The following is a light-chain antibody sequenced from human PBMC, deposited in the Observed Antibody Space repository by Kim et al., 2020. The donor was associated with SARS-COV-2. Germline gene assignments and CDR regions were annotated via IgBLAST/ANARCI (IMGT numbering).Light chain of an antibody. CDR3: QLWHGDTWV. CDR2: KTT. V-gene: IGLV7-43*01. J-gene: IGLJ3*02. CDR1: AGAVTSGYY. Sequence: PGVTLASTCASSAGAVTSGYYPHWFQQKPGQAPRTLIYKTTKKHAWTPARFSGSLLGGKAALTLSGVQTEDEADYYCQLWHGDTWVFGGGTQLTVL.